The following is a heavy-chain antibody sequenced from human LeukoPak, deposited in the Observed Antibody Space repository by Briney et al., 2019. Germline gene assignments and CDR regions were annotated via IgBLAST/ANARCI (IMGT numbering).Heavy chain of an antibody. V-gene: IGHV5-51*01. CDR3: TREMSPVLTPNWFDP. CDR1: GYHFPGFW. CDR2: IYPDDSKT. J-gene: IGHJ5*02. Sequence: GESLKISCKGSGYHFPGFWIGWVRQMPGKGLEWMGVIYPDDSKTKYSPSFQGQVTISVDKSINTAYLQWDRLKASDTAMYYCTREMSPVLTPNWFDPWGQGTLVTASS.